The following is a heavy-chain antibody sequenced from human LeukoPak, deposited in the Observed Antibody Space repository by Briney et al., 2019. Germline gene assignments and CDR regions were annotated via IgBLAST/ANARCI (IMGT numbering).Heavy chain of an antibody. CDR3: ATTKKGGWYFDL. V-gene: IGHV4-59*01. Sequence: SETLSLTCTVSGGSISSYYWSWIRQPPGKGLEWIGYIYYSGSTNYNPSLKSRVTISVDTSKNQFSLKLSAVTAADTAVYYCATTKKGGWYFDLWGRGTLVTVSS. D-gene: IGHD1-1*01. J-gene: IGHJ2*01. CDR2: IYYSGST. CDR1: GGSISSYY.